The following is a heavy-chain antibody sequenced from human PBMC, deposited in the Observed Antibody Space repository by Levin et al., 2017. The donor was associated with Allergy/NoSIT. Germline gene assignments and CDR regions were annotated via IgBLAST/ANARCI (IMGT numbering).Heavy chain of an antibody. V-gene: IGHV4-39*07. CDR2: IYYSGST. J-gene: IGHJ6*02. D-gene: IGHD3-16*02. CDR3: ARDFIPNYYYYGMDV. Sequence: SQTLSLTCTVSGGSISSSSYYWGWIRQPPGKGLEWIGSIYYSGSTYYNPSLKSRVTISVDTSKNQFSLKLSSVTAADTAVYYCARDFIPNYYYYGMDVWGQGTTVTVSS. CDR1: GGSISSSSYY.